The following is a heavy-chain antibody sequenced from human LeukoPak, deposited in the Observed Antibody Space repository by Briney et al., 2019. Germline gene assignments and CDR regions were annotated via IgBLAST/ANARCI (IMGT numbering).Heavy chain of an antibody. CDR2: IYHSGCT. D-gene: IGHD5-18*01. CDR1: GGSISSGGYY. CDR3: ARAGYGTLPLDPPNWYFDL. J-gene: IGHJ2*01. V-gene: IGHV4-30-2*01. Sequence: PSETLSLTCTVSGGSISSGGYYWSWIRQPPGKGLEWIGYIYHSGCTYYNPSLKSRVTISVDRSKNQFSLKLSSVTAADTAVYYCARAGYGTLPLDPPNWYFDLWGRGTLVTVSS.